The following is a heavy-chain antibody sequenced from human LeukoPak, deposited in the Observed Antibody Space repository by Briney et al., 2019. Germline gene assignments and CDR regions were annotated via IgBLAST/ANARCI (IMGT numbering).Heavy chain of an antibody. D-gene: IGHD2-2*01. Sequence: ASVTVSCTASGGTFSSYAISWVRQAPGQGLEWTGGIIPIFGTANYAQKFQGRVTITADESTSTAYMELSSLRSEDTAVYYCARDDIVVVPAANYYYYGMDVWGQGTTVTVSS. CDR3: ARDDIVVVPAANYYYYGMDV. V-gene: IGHV1-69*13. CDR2: IIPIFGTA. J-gene: IGHJ6*02. CDR1: GGTFSSYA.